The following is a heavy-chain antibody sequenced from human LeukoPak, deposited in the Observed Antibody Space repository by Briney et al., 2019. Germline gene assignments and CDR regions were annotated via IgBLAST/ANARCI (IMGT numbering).Heavy chain of an antibody. CDR1: GYTFTSYG. CDR3: ATWFGLGYNWFDP. CDR2: IIPIFGTA. J-gene: IGHJ5*02. D-gene: IGHD3-10*01. Sequence: ASVKVSCKSSGYTFTSYGLSWVRQAPGQGLEWMGGIIPIFGTANYAQKFQGRVTITADESTSTAYMELSSLRSEDTAVYYCATWFGLGYNWFDPWGQGTLVTVSS. V-gene: IGHV1-69*13.